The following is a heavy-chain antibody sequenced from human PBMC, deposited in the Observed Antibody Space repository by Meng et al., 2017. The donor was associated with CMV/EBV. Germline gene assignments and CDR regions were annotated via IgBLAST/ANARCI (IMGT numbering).Heavy chain of an antibody. CDR2: INRGDSVI. Sequence: GGSLRLSCSSSTFTLSNHDMNWVRQAPGKGLEWLSHINRGDSVIAYADSVRGRFTISRDIAKNSLYLQMNSLRAEDTAVYYCAKNHEYGSGSYLGLDYWGQGTLVTVSS. D-gene: IGHD3-10*01. CDR3: AKNHEYGSGSYLGLDY. CDR1: TFTLSNHD. J-gene: IGHJ4*02. V-gene: IGHV3-48*03.